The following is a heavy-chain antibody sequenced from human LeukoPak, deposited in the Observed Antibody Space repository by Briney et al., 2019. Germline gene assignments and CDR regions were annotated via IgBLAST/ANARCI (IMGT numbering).Heavy chain of an antibody. CDR3: ARKQTGTMYDV. CDR2: FSSGGSA. J-gene: IGHJ4*02. Sequence: PSETLSLTCIVPGGSISSSSYYWAWIRQSPGKGLEWIGTFSSGGSAYCNPSLTSRVSISKDTSDNQFSLRLYSVTAADTAVYYCARKQTGTMYDVWGQGTQVTVSS. D-gene: IGHD1-7*01. CDR1: GGSISSSSYY. V-gene: IGHV4-39*07.